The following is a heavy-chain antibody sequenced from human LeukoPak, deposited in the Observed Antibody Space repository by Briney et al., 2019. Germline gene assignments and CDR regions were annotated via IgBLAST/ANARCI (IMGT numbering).Heavy chain of an antibody. J-gene: IGHJ4*02. Sequence: PGGSLRLSCAASGFTFSSYAMSWVRQAPGKGLEWVSAISGSGGSTYYADSVKGRFTISRDNSKNTLYLQMNSLRAEGTAVYYCARRDFWSGYFDYWGQGTLVTVSS. V-gene: IGHV3-23*01. CDR3: ARRDFWSGYFDY. CDR1: GFTFSSYA. CDR2: ISGSGGST. D-gene: IGHD3-3*01.